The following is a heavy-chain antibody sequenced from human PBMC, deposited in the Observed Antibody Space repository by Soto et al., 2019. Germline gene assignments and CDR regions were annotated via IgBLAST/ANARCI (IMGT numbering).Heavy chain of an antibody. CDR1: VFAFSRYG. CDR3: ARAWIRFGPNDY. D-gene: IGHD3-16*01. J-gene: IGHJ4*02. V-gene: IGHV3-21*01. Sequence: GPLRLSGEASVFAFSRYGMHWVRQAPGKGLEWVSFISGSGCNIYYADSVRGRFTISRDNAKKSVYLQMNSLRVEDTAIYYCARAWIRFGPNDYWGQGAPFTVSS. CDR2: ISGSGCNI.